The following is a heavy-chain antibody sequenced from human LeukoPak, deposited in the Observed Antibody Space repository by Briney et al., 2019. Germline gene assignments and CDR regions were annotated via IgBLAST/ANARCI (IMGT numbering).Heavy chain of an antibody. CDR1: GGSISSYY. CDR3: ARDSSSMGFYYYYYMDV. D-gene: IGHD6-6*01. J-gene: IGHJ6*03. CDR2: IYTSGST. V-gene: IGHV4-4*07. Sequence: SETLSLTCTVSGGSISSYYWSWIRQPAGKGLEWIGRIYTSGSTNYNPSLKSRVAMSVDTSKNQFSLKLSSVTAADTAVYYCARDSSSMGFYYYYYMDVWGKGTTVTVSS.